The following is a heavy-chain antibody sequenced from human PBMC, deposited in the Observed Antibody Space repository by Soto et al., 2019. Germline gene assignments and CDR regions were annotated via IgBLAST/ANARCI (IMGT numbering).Heavy chain of an antibody. D-gene: IGHD3-16*01. J-gene: IGHJ6*02. V-gene: IGHV1-46*01. CDR1: RYTVTVFY. CDR2: INPSGGST. CDR3: ARSQLGRPLDV. Sequence: LVQLSITASRYTVTVFYVPWLIPAPGQGLEWMGIINPSGGSTTYPQKFQGRVTMTGDTSTSTVHMELSTLRSEDTAVYYCARSQLGRPLDVWGHGTTVTVSS.